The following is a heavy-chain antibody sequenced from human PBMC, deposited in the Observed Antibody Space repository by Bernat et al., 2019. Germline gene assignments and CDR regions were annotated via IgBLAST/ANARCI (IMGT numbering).Heavy chain of an antibody. J-gene: IGHJ4*02. D-gene: IGHD2-2*01. V-gene: IGHV2-5*02. Sequence: QITLKESGPTLVKPTQTLTLTCTFSGFSLSTNGVGVGWIRQPPGKALEWLAIIYWDDDERYSPSLRSRLTITKDTSKNQVVLTMTNVDPVDTATYYCTHTNCDSVTCYGGDYWGQGTLVTVSS. CDR2: IYWDDDE. CDR3: THTNCDSVTCYGGDY. CDR1: GFSLSTNGVG.